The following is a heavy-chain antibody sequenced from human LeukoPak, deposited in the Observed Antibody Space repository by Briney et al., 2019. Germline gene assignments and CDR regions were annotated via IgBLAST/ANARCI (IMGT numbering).Heavy chain of an antibody. J-gene: IGHJ4*02. CDR3: ANGVNDFVSGYQYYFDH. CDR2: ISGSGGTT. D-gene: IGHD3-3*01. CDR1: GFTFSSYA. Sequence: PGGSLRLSCAASGFTFSSYAMNWLRQAPGKGLEWVSAISGSGGTTYYADSVKGRFTIARDNSKNTLFLHMNSLRAEHTAVYYCANGVNDFVSGYQYYFDHWRQGTLPTVSS. V-gene: IGHV3-23*01.